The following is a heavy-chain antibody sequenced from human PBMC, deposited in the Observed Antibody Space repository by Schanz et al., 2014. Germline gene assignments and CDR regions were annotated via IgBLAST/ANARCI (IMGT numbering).Heavy chain of an antibody. D-gene: IGHD3-10*01. Sequence: EVQLLESGGGLVQPGGSLRLSCEASGFSFGNYGMSWVRQAPGKGLEWVSFIYIGGNTYYADSVKGRFTISRDNSKNTLYLQMNSLRAEDTAVYYCARGGFGEVSYFDYWGQGTLVTVSA. V-gene: IGHV3-23*01. J-gene: IGHJ4*02. CDR1: GFSFGNYG. CDR2: IYIGGNT. CDR3: ARGGFGEVSYFDY.